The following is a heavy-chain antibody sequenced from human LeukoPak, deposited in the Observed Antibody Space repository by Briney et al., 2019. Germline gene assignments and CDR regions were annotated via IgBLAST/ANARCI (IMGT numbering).Heavy chain of an antibody. Sequence: GGSLRLSCAASGFSVSSSYMSWVRQAPGKGLEWVSVIYRGGDIYYGDSVKGRFTISRDNPKNTLYLQMNSLGAEDTAVYYCVQDWAWGAFAYWGQGTLVTVSS. CDR3: VQDWAWGAFAY. CDR1: GFSVSSSY. J-gene: IGHJ4*02. V-gene: IGHV3-53*01. CDR2: IYRGGDI. D-gene: IGHD7-27*01.